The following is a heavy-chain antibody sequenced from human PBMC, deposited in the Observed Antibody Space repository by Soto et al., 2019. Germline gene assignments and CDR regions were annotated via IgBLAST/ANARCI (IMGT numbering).Heavy chain of an antibody. CDR2: ISPYTGNT. V-gene: IGHV1-18*01. D-gene: IGHD3-16*01. J-gene: IGHJ6*02. Sequence: QVQLVQSGGEVKKPGASVKGSCKASGYIFVNYGIAWLRQAPGQWLEWMGWISPYTGNTHSATKIQGRLTMTTDTSTSTAYMDLGSLTSDDTAVYYCVMVDNYVTPTPQDVWGQGTTVTVSS. CDR3: VMVDNYVTPTPQDV. CDR1: GYIFVNYG.